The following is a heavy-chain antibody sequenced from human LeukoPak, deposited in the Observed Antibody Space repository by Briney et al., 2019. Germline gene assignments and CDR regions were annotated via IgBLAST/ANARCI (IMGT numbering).Heavy chain of an antibody. Sequence: GGSLRLSCAASGFTVITNDMTGVRQAPGKGLEWGSVLYSDGNTKYADSVQGRFTISRDNSKNTLYLEMNSLRPDDTAVYYCARGVEPLAANTLAYWGQGTLVTVSS. J-gene: IGHJ4*02. V-gene: IGHV3-53*01. D-gene: IGHD1-14*01. CDR2: LYSDGNT. CDR1: GFTVITND. CDR3: ARGVEPLAANTLAY.